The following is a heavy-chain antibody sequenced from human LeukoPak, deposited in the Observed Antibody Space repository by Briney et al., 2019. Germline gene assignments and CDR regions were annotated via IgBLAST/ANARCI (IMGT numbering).Heavy chain of an antibody. V-gene: IGHV3-21*01. CDR3: ARDYDFWSGYYTWDV. Sequence: GGSLRLSCAASGFTFSSYTMNWVRQAPGKGLEWVSSISSSSSYIYYADSVKGRFTISRDNAKNSLYLQLNSLRAKDTAVYYCARDYDFWSGYYTWDVWGKGTTVTVSS. J-gene: IGHJ6*04. CDR1: GFTFSSYT. CDR2: ISSSSSYI. D-gene: IGHD3-3*01.